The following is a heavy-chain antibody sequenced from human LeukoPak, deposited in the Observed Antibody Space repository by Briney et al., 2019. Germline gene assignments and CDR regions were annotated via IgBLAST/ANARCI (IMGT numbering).Heavy chain of an antibody. Sequence: GTLRLSCAASGFTFSSYGMNWVRQAPGKGLEWVSAISGSGGNTYYADSVKGRFTISRDNSKNTLYLQMNSLRAEDTALYYCAKPAKTDYADYWGQGSLVTVSS. D-gene: IGHD1-14*01. CDR3: AKPAKTDYADY. CDR1: GFTFSSYG. V-gene: IGHV3-23*01. J-gene: IGHJ4*02. CDR2: ISGSGGNT.